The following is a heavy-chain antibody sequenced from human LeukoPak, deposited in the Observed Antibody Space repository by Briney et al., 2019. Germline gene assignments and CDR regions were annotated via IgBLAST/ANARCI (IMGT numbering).Heavy chain of an antibody. CDR3: AARDCSITACSAGVFDY. CDR1: GFTFSSYS. Sequence: GGSLRLSCAASGFTFSSYSMNWVRQAPGKGLEWVSSVYTGGSTYYADSVKGRFTISRDNTRNTLHLQMNSLRADDTAVYYCAARDCSITACSAGVFDYWGQGTLVTVSS. CDR2: VYTGGST. V-gene: IGHV3-53*01. J-gene: IGHJ4*02. D-gene: IGHD2-2*01.